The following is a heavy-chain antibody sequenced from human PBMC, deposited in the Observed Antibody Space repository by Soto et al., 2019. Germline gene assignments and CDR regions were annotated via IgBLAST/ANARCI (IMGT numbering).Heavy chain of an antibody. CDR2: TYYRSKWYN. Sequence: QVQLQQSGPGLVQPSQTLSLTCAISGDSVSSNSAAWTWIRQSPSRGLEWLGRTYYRSKWYNDYAVSVKSRITINADTSRNHFSLHLNSVTPDDAAVYYCAREVDTETYLPVGWLDPWGQGTLVTVSS. D-gene: IGHD2-21*01. CDR1: GDSVSSNSAA. CDR3: AREVDTETYLPVGWLDP. V-gene: IGHV6-1*01. J-gene: IGHJ5*02.